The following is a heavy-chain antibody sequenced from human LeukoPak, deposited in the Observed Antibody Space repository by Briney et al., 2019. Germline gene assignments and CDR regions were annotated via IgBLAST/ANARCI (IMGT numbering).Heavy chain of an antibody. D-gene: IGHD1-7*01. CDR2: INHSGST. CDR3: ARARNWNYVLGY. V-gene: IGHV4-34*01. J-gene: IGHJ4*02. CDR1: GGSFSGYY. Sequence: SETLSLTCAVYGGSFSGYYWSWIRQPPGKGLEWIGEINHSGSTNYNPSPKSRVTISVDTSKNQFSLKLSSVTAADTAVYYCARARNWNYVLGYWGQGTLVTVSS.